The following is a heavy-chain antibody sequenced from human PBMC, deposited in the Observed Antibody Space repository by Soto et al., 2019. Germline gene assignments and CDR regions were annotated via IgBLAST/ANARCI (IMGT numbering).Heavy chain of an antibody. CDR3: ARSKPTVRYYDSSGYPYYFDY. Sequence: QVQLQESGPGLVKPSQTLSLTCTVSGGSISSGGYYWSWIRQHPGKGLEWIGYIYYSGSTYYNPSLKSRVTISVDTSKNQFSLKLSSVTAADTAVYYCARSKPTVRYYDSSGYPYYFDYWGQGTLVTVSS. CDR1: GGSISSGGYY. J-gene: IGHJ4*02. D-gene: IGHD3-22*01. V-gene: IGHV4-31*03. CDR2: IYYSGST.